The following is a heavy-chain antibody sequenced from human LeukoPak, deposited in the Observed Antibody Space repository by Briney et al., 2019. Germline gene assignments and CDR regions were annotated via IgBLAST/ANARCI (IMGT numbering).Heavy chain of an antibody. D-gene: IGHD3-22*01. CDR3: ARGAHSYDSIGYLNCFDP. Sequence: GASVKVSCKASGGTFISYAISWVRQAPGQGLEWMGGIIPIFGTANYAQKFQGRVTITADESTSTAYMELSSLRSEDTAVYYCARGAHSYDSIGYLNCFDPWAQETLVTVSS. V-gene: IGHV1-69*13. J-gene: IGHJ5*02. CDR2: IIPIFGTA. CDR1: GGTFISYA.